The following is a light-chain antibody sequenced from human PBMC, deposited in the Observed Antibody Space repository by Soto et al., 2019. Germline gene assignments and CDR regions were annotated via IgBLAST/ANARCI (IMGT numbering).Light chain of an antibody. Sequence: QSVLTQSPSASASLGASVKLTCTLSIGHRSYAIAWHQQQSEKGPRYLMKLNSDGSHSKGDGIPDRFSGSSSGAERYLTISSLQSEDEADYYCQTWGTGIRVFGGGTQLTVL. V-gene: IGLV4-69*01. CDR2: LNSDGSH. J-gene: IGLJ2*01. CDR1: IGHRSYA. CDR3: QTWGTGIRV.